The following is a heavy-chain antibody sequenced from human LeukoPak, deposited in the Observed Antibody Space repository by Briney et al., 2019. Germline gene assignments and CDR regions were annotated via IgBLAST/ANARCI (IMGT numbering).Heavy chain of an antibody. D-gene: IGHD1-26*01. CDR3: AKDHPHSGSYPQPYDY. Sequence: ASVKVSCKASAYTFTDYYMHWVRQAPGQGLEWMGRINPNSGGTNYAQNFQGRVTMTRDTSVSTAYMELYSLRAEDTAVYYCAKDHPHSGSYPQPYDYWGQGTLVTVSS. CDR2: INPNSGGT. CDR1: AYTFTDYY. V-gene: IGHV1-2*06. J-gene: IGHJ4*02.